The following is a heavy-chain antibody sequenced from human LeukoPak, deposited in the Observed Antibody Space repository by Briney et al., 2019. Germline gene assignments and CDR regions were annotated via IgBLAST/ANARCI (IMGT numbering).Heavy chain of an antibody. V-gene: IGHV3-7*01. CDR3: ARYRGYSTFDY. J-gene: IGHJ4*02. CDR2: IKEDGSEI. CDR1: AFTFSNYW. D-gene: IGHD4-23*01. Sequence: PGGSLRLSCAASAFTFSNYWMSWVRQAPGKGLEWVANIKEDGSEINYVDSVKGRFTISRDNAKNSLYLQMNSLRVDDTAVYYCARYRGYSTFDYWGQGTLVTVSS.